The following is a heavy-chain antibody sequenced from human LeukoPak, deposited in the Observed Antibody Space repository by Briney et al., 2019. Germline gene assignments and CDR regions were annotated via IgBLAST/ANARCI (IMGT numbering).Heavy chain of an antibody. V-gene: IGHV4-34*01. D-gene: IGHD4-4*01. CDR2: LDHSGST. J-gene: IGHJ5*02. Sequence: SETLSLTCAVYGGSFSGYYWTWIRQPPGKGLEWIGDLDHSGSTNHNPSLKSRVTISVGTSKNQFSLKLSSVTAADTAVYYCARGEDYSYTRWFDPWGQGTLVTVSS. CDR1: GGSFSGYY. CDR3: ARGEDYSYTRWFDP.